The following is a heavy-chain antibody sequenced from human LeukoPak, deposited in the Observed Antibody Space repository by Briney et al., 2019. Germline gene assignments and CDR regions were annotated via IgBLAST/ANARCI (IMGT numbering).Heavy chain of an antibody. CDR1: GGSISSYY. J-gene: IGHJ4*02. CDR2: IYYSGST. V-gene: IGHV4-59*08. Sequence: SGTLSFTCTVSGGSISSYYWSWIRQPPGKGLEWIGYIYYSGSTNYNPSLKSRVTISVDTSKNQFSLKLSSVTAADTAVYYCARHSTAMVSVAYWGQGTLVTVSS. D-gene: IGHD5-18*01. CDR3: ARHSTAMVSVAY.